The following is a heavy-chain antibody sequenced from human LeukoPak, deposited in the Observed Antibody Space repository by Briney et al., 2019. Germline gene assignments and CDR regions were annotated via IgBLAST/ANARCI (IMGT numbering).Heavy chain of an antibody. Sequence: SETLSLTCAVYGGSFSAFYWTWIRQPPGKGLEWIGEINRGGSTNYNPSLRSRVTISVDTSKKQFSLNLTSVTAADTAVYYCATWNAKTHSHDDWGQGTLVTVPS. V-gene: IGHV4-34*01. CDR2: INRGGST. CDR1: GGSFSAFY. CDR3: ATWNAKTHSHDD. D-gene: IGHD1-1*01. J-gene: IGHJ4*02.